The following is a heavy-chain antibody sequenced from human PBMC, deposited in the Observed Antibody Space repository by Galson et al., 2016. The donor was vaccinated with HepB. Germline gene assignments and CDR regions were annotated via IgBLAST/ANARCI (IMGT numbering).Heavy chain of an antibody. Sequence: SLRLSCAASGFTFSSYSMNWVRQAPGKGLEWVSYISSSSSTIYYADSVKGRFTISRDNAKNSLYLQVNSLRAEDTAVYYCAREGAIFGVVTNWFDPWGQGTLVTVSS. CDR2: ISSSSSTI. CDR3: AREGAIFGVVTNWFDP. J-gene: IGHJ5*02. CDR1: GFTFSSYS. D-gene: IGHD3-3*01. V-gene: IGHV3-48*01.